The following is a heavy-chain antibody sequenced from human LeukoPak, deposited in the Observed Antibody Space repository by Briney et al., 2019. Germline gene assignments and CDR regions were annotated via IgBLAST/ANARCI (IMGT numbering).Heavy chain of an antibody. J-gene: IGHJ4*02. V-gene: IGHV1-18*04. CDR1: GYTFTSHG. CDR2: ISTYNVNT. D-gene: IGHD4-11*01. Sequence: ASVKVSCKASGYTFTSHGITWVRQAPGQGLEWMGWISTYNVNTNYAQKLQGRVTITRNTSISTAYMELRSLRSEDTAVYYCAIATVTTSGSDYWGQGTLVTVSS. CDR3: AIATVTTSGSDY.